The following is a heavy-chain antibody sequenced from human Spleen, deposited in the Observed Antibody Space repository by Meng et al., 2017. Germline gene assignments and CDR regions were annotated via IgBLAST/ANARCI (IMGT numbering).Heavy chain of an antibody. D-gene: IGHD3-16*01. CDR1: GFTFGDYG. CDR3: ARDQGEDYAVHHYGMDV. V-gene: IGHV3-23*01. CDR2: ISGSGGST. J-gene: IGHJ6*02. Sequence: GESLKISCAASGFTFGDYGMSWVRQAPGKGLEWVSAISGSGGSTYYADSVKGRFTISRDNSKNTLYLQMNSLRAEDTAVYYCARDQGEDYAVHHYGMDVWGQGTTVTVSS.